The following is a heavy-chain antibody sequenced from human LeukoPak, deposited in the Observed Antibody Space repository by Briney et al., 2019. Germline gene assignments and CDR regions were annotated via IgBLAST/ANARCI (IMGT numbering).Heavy chain of an antibody. CDR1: GFTFSTHG. CDR3: AKDVLAVPQIDY. V-gene: IGHV3-30*18. D-gene: IGHD3-3*01. J-gene: IGHJ4*02. Sequence: PGGSLRLSRGASGFTFSTHGMHWVRQAPGKGLEWVAVISYDGSDKYYADSVKGRFTISRDNSKNTLYLQMNSLRAEDTAVYYCAKDVLAVPQIDYWGQGTLVTVSS. CDR2: ISYDGSDK.